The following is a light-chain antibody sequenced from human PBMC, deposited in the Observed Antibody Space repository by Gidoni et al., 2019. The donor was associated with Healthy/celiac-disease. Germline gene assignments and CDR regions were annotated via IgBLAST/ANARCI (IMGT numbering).Light chain of an antibody. CDR3: MQALQTPRT. CDR2: LGS. Sequence: DIVMTQFPLSLPVTPGEPASISCRSSQSLLHSNGYNYLDWYLQKPGQSPQLLIYLGSNRASGVPDRFSGSGSGTDFTLKISKVEAEDVGVYYCMQALQTPRTFGPGTKVDSK. CDR1: QSLLHSNGYNY. V-gene: IGKV2-28*01. J-gene: IGKJ3*01.